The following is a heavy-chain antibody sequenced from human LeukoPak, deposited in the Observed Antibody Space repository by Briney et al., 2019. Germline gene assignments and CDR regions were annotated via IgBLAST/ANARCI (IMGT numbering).Heavy chain of an antibody. V-gene: IGHV4-59*07. CDR3: SAGNWNYQSFDY. D-gene: IGHD1-7*01. CDR1: GHPLSRYH. J-gene: IGHJ4*02. CDR2: IYYSGST. Sequence: PSDTQSLTCTVSGHPLSRYHWSWPRHPRGEGLGWIGYIYYSGSTNYNPSLNSRVPISVDTTKIQYSLELSSVPAADPAVYYCSAGNWNYQSFDYWGQGTLVTVSS.